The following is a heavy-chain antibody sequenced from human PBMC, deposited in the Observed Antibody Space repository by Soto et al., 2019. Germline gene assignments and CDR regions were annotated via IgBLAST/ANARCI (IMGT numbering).Heavy chain of an antibody. CDR1: GGTFSSYA. V-gene: IGHV1-69*01. CDR2: IIPVFGTA. D-gene: IGHD6-13*01. CDR3: ARVIAAAGTDYYFDY. J-gene: IGHJ4*02. Sequence: QVQLVQSGAEVKKPGSSVKVSCKASGGTFSSYAISWVRQAPGQGLEWMGGIIPVFGTANYAQKFQGRVTITADESTSTAYMELSSLRSEDTAVYYCARVIAAAGTDYYFDYWGQGTLVTVSS.